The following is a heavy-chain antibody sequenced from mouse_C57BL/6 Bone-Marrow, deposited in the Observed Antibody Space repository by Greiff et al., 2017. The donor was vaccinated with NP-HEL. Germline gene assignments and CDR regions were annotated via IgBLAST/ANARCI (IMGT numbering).Heavy chain of an antibody. J-gene: IGHJ1*03. Sequence: QVQLKESGPGLVQPSQSLSITCTVSGFSLTSYGVHWVHQSPGKGLEWLGVIWRGGSTDYNAAFMSRLSITKDNSKSQVFFKMNSLQADDTAIYYCAKPLYYGNYGWYFDVWGTGTTVTVSS. D-gene: IGHD2-1*01. V-gene: IGHV2-5*01. CDR2: IWRGGST. CDR3: AKPLYYGNYGWYFDV. CDR1: GFSLTSYG.